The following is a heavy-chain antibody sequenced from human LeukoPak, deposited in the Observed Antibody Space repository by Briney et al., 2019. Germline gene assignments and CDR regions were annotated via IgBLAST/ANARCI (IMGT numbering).Heavy chain of an antibody. CDR3: AREVAKRGTVTFDY. CDR1: GFTFRNYG. D-gene: IGHD4-17*01. J-gene: IGHJ4*02. CDR2: ISYDGNKR. V-gene: IGHV3-30*03. Sequence: GGSPRLSCAASGFTFRNYGMHWVRQAPGKGLEWVAVISYDGNKRFYEDSVKGRFIISRDNSRNTLYLQLNSLRGGDTAVYFCAREVAKRGTVTFDYWARGTLVTVSS.